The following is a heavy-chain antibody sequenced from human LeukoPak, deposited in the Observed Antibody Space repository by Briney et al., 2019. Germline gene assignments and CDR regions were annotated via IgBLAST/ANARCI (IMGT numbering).Heavy chain of an antibody. Sequence: GGSLRLSCAASGFTVSSNSMSWARQAPGKGLEWVSVIYSGGSTNYADSVKGRFTISRDNSKNTPYLQMNSLRAEDTAVYYCVRVEGGYGVYWGQGTLVTVSS. CDR3: VRVEGGYGVY. D-gene: IGHD5-12*01. CDR1: GFTVSSNS. V-gene: IGHV3-53*01. J-gene: IGHJ4*02. CDR2: IYSGGST.